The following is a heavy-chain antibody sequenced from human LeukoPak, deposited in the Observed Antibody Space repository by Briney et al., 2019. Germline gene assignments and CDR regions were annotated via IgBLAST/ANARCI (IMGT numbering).Heavy chain of an antibody. CDR1: GGTFSSYT. D-gene: IGHD6-13*01. Sequence: ASVKVSCKASGGTFSSYTISWVRQAPGQGLEWMGRIIPILGIANYAQKFQGRVTITTDESTSTAYMELSSLRSEDTAVYYCARDSVNLGIAAAGNDYWAREPWSPSPQ. J-gene: IGHJ4*02. CDR3: ARDSVNLGIAAAGNDY. V-gene: IGHV1-69*16. CDR2: IIPILGIA.